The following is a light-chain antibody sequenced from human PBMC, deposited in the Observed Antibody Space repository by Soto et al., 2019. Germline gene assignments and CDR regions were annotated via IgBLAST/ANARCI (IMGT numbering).Light chain of an antibody. V-gene: IGKV1-5*03. CDR2: KAS. CDR1: QTISSW. CDR3: QQLNSYPIT. Sequence: DIQMTQSPSTLSGSVGDRVTITCRASQTISSWLAWYQQKPGKAPKLLIYKASTLKSGVPSRFSGSGSGTDFTLTISSLHPEDFATYYCQQLNSYPITFGQGTRLEIK. J-gene: IGKJ5*01.